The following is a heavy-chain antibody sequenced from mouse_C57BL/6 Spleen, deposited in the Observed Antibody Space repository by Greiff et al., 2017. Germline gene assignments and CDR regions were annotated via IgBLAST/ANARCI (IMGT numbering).Heavy chain of an antibody. CDR2: ISSGSSTI. V-gene: IGHV5-17*01. CDR3: ASTTVDAMDY. J-gene: IGHJ4*01. CDR1: GFTFSDYG. D-gene: IGHD1-1*01. Sequence: EVKLMESGGGLVKPGGSLKLSCAASGFTFSDYGMHWVRQAPEKGLEWVAYISSGSSTIYYADTVKGRFTISRDKAKNTLFLQMTSLRSEDTAMYYCASTTVDAMDYWGQGTSVTVSS.